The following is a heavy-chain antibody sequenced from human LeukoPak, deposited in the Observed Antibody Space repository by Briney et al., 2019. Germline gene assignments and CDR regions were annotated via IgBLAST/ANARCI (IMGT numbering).Heavy chain of an antibody. CDR3: ASLDTAMVTNDAFDI. CDR1: VHTFTYYY. D-gene: IGHD5-18*01. Sequence: ASVTVSFKASVHTFTYYYMHWVGQAPGQGREWMGWINPNSGGTNYAQKFQGRVTMTRDTSISTAYIELSRLRSEDTAVYYCASLDTAMVTNDAFDIWGQGTMVTVSS. CDR2: INPNSGGT. V-gene: IGHV1-2*02. J-gene: IGHJ3*02.